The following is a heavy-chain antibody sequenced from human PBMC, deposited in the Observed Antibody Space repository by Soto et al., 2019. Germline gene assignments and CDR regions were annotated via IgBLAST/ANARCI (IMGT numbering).Heavy chain of an antibody. D-gene: IGHD3-22*01. CDR1: GASISSSY. CDR2: VYYTGNT. CDR3: ARGYYDSAGQSNTFDI. Sequence: LSLTCTVFGASISSSYWSWIRQSPGKGLEWIGYVYYTGNTNYNPSLKSRVTISVDTSKNHFSLKLSSVTAADTAVYYCARGYYDSAGQSNTFDIWGQGTLVTVSS. V-gene: IGHV4-59*01. J-gene: IGHJ3*02.